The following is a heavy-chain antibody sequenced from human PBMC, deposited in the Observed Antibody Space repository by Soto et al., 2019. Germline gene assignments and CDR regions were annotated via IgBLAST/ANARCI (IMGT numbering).Heavy chain of an antibody. CDR2: IYYSGST. CDR3: ARRRGYSGYDPYFDY. V-gene: IGHV4-59*08. J-gene: IGHJ4*02. CDR1: GGSISSYY. D-gene: IGHD5-12*01. Sequence: SETLSLTCTVSGGSISSYYWSWIRQPPGKGLEWIGYIYYSGSTNYNPSLKSRVTISVDTSKNQFSLKLSSVTAADTAVYYCARRRGYSGYDPYFDYWGQGTLVTVSS.